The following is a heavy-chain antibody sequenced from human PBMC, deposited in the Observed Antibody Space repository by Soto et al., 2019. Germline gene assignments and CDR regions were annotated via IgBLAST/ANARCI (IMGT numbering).Heavy chain of an antibody. D-gene: IGHD2-2*02. CDR2: IYYGGTT. CDR3: ATLPPRIEVTVLPIPT. Sequence: TSETLSLTCTVSGGSFSPNYWSWIRQPPGKGLEWIGEIYYGGTTSYNPSLQGRVTISLETSNNQFSLKMTYLTAADTAVYYCATLPPRIEVTVLPIPTWGQGTLVTVSS. CDR1: GGSFSPNY. J-gene: IGHJ5*02. V-gene: IGHV4-59*12.